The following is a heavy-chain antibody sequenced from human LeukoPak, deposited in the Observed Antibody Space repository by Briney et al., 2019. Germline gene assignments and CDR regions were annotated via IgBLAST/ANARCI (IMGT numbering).Heavy chain of an antibody. J-gene: IGHJ4*02. CDR3: VGDPHRGGDYDY. CDR2: IKPDGSDQ. D-gene: IGHD4-17*01. CDR1: GFTFSSYW. Sequence: GGSLRLSCAASGFTFSSYWMNWVRQAPGKGLEWVANIKPDGSDQYYVDSVRGRFTISRDNAKNSLYLQMNSLRAEDTAVYYCVGDPHRGGDYDYWGQGTLVTVSS. V-gene: IGHV3-7*05.